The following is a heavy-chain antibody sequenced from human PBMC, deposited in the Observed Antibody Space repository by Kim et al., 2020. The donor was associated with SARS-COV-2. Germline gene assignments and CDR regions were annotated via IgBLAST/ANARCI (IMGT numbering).Heavy chain of an antibody. Sequence: ASVKVSCKASGYTFTSYDISWVRQATGQGLEWMGWMNANSGNTGYAQKLQGRVTMTTNTSISTAYMELSSLRSEDTAVYYCARSYYTASSGYYYHSYYGMDVWGQGTTVTVSS. CDR3: ARSYYTASSGYYYHSYYGMDV. D-gene: IGHD3-22*01. CDR1: GYTFTSYD. J-gene: IGHJ6*02. CDR2: MNANSGNT. V-gene: IGHV1-8*01.